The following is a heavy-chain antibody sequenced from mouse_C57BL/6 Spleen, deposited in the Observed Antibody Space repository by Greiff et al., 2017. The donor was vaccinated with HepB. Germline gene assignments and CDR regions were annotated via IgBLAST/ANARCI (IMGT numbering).Heavy chain of an antibody. D-gene: IGHD2-3*01. CDR1: GYTFTSYW. Sequence: VQLQQPGAELVKPGASVKVSCKASGYTFTSYWMHWVKQRPGQGLEWIGRIDPNSGGTKYNEKFKSKATLTVDKPSSTAYMQLSSLTSEDSAVYYCARFFYDGYYDYWGQGTTLTVSS. J-gene: IGHJ2*01. CDR2: IDPNSGGT. CDR3: ARFFYDGYYDY. V-gene: IGHV1-72*01.